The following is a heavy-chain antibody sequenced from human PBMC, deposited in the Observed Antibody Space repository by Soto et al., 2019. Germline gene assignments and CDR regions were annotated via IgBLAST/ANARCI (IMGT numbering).Heavy chain of an antibody. CDR1: GYTFTSYD. J-gene: IGHJ6*02. CDR2: MNPNSGKT. D-gene: IGHD3-10*01. V-gene: IGHV1-8*01. CDR3: ARRGSQIHYGLDV. Sequence: QVQLVQSGAEVKKPGASVKVSCKSSGYTFTSYDINWVRQATGQGLEWMGWMNPNSGKTGYAQNFQGRVTMTRNTSISTAYMELGSLRSDDMAVYYCARRGSQIHYGLDVWGQGTTVTVSS.